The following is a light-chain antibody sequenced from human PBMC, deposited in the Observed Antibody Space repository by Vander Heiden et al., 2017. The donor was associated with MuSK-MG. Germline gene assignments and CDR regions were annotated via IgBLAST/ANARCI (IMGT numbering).Light chain of an antibody. CDR3: QQDYNSPRT. CDR1: QNILYSSNSKNY. CDR2: WAS. V-gene: IGKV4-1*01. Sequence: DIVMTQSPDSLAVSLGERATVNCKSSQNILYSSNSKNYLAWYQQKPGQPPKLLIYWASTRESGVPDRISGSGSGTDFTLTISSLQAEDVAVYYCQQDYNSPRTFGPGTKVEIK. J-gene: IGKJ1*01.